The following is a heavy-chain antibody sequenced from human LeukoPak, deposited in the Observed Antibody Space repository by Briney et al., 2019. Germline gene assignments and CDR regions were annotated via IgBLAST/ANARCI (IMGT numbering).Heavy chain of an antibody. CDR1: GFTFSSYG. D-gene: IGHD1-1*01. CDR3: AKDSMGWNPDDAFDI. Sequence: PGGSLRLSCAASGFTFSSYGMHWVRQAPGKGLEWVAFIRYDGSNKYYADSVKGRFTISRDNSKNTLYLQMNSLRAEDTAVYYCAKDSMGWNPDDAFDIWGQGTMVTVSS. J-gene: IGHJ3*02. V-gene: IGHV3-30*02. CDR2: IRYDGSNK.